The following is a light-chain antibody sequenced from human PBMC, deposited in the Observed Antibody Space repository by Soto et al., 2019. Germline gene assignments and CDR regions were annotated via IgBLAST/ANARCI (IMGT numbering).Light chain of an antibody. Sequence: DIQVTQSPSSLSASVGDRVTVTCQASQDITNYLNWYQQKPGKAPKLLIYDASNLETGVPSRFRGSGSGTDFTFTISDLQPEDVATYYFQQYDNLLISFGQGTRLDIK. CDR2: DAS. CDR3: QQYDNLLIS. J-gene: IGKJ5*01. CDR1: QDITNY. V-gene: IGKV1-33*01.